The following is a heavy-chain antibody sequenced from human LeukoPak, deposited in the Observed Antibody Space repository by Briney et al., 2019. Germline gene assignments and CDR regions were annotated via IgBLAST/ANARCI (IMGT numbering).Heavy chain of an antibody. D-gene: IGHD3-22*01. V-gene: IGHV3-74*01. CDR3: VRGYSSGYRLDY. CDR1: GFTFSSYW. Sequence: GGSLRLSCAASGFTFSSYWMHWVRQDPVKGLLWVSCINGDGSSTDYADSEKGRFTISRDNAKNTVYLQMNTLRAEDTAVYYCVRGYSSGYRLDYWGQGTLVTVSS. J-gene: IGHJ4*02. CDR2: INGDGSST.